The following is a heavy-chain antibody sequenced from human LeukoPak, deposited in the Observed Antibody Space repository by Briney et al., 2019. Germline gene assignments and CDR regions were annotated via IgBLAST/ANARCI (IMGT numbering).Heavy chain of an antibody. Sequence: GGSLRLSCAASGFTFSSYSMNWVRQAPGKGLEWVSSISSRSSYIYYADSVKGRFTISRDNAKNSLYLQMNSLRADDTAVYYCARGQSRYFDWYLGFFDYWGQGTLVTVSS. V-gene: IGHV3-21*01. CDR3: ARGQSRYFDWYLGFFDY. CDR2: ISSRSSYI. J-gene: IGHJ4*02. CDR1: GFTFSSYS. D-gene: IGHD3-9*01.